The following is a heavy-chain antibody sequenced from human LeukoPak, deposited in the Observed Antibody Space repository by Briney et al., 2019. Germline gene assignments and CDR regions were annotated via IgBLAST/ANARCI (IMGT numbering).Heavy chain of an antibody. CDR2: IIPIFGTA. V-gene: IGHV1-69*06. D-gene: IGHD1-26*01. J-gene: IGHJ4*02. CDR3: ARSGTGSYYDYFDY. Sequence: SVKVSCKASGGTFSGYAITWVRQAPGQGLEWMGGIIPIFGTANYAQKFQGRVTITADKFTSTAYMELSSLRSEDTAVFYCARSGTGSYYDYFDYWGQGTLVTVSS. CDR1: GGTFSGYA.